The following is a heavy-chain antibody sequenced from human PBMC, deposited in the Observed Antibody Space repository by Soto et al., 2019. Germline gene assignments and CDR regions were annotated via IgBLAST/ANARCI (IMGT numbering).Heavy chain of an antibody. Sequence: QVQLQESGPGLVKPSETLSLTCTVSGGSISGYYWTWIRQPPGKGLEWIGYIYYSGSTNYSPSLKSRVTISADTSKNQLSLKVNSVTAADTAVYYCARTFYSPGSYPIYYHMDVWGIGTTVAVSS. V-gene: IGHV4-59*08. CDR2: IYYSGST. J-gene: IGHJ6*03. CDR1: GGSISGYY. CDR3: ARTFYSPGSYPIYYHMDV. D-gene: IGHD3-10*01.